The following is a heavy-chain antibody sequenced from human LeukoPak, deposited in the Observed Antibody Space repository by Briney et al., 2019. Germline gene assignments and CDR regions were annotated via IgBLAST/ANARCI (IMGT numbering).Heavy chain of an antibody. CDR3: ARDPGGYAGGDY. D-gene: IGHD5-12*01. J-gene: IGHJ4*02. CDR1: GFTFSSYS. CDR2: ISSSSSYI. V-gene: IGHV3-21*04. Sequence: GGSLRLSCAASGFTFSSYSMNWVRQAPGKGLEWVSFISSSSSYIYYADSVKGRFTISRDNTKNSLYLQMNSLRAEDTAVYYCARDPGGYAGGDYWGQGTLVTVSS.